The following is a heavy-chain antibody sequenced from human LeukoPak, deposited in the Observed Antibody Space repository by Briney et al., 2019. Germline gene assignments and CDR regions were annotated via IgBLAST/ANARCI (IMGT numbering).Heavy chain of an antibody. D-gene: IGHD6-19*01. Sequence: SVKVSCKASGYTFTSYAISWVRQAPGQGLEWMGGIIPIFGTANYAQKFQGRVTITTDESTSTAYMELSSLRSEDTAVYYCAVAGTRTQNWFDPWGQGTLVTVSS. J-gene: IGHJ5*02. V-gene: IGHV1-69*05. CDR3: AVAGTRTQNWFDP. CDR2: IIPIFGTA. CDR1: GYTFTSYA.